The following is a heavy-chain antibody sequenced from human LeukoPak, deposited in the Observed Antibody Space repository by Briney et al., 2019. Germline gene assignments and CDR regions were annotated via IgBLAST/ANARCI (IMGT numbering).Heavy chain of an antibody. D-gene: IGHD6-13*01. CDR3: ARAKRQQLVLGNWFDP. Sequence: GGTLRLSCAASGFTFSSYSMNWVRQAPGKGLEWVSSISSSSTYIYYADSVKGRFTISRDNAKNSLYLQMNSLRAEDTAVYYCARAKRQQLVLGNWFDPWGQGTLVTVSS. J-gene: IGHJ5*02. CDR2: ISSSSTYI. V-gene: IGHV3-21*01. CDR1: GFTFSSYS.